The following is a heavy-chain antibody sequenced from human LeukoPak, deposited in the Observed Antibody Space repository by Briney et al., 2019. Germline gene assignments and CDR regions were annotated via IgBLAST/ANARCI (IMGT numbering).Heavy chain of an antibody. J-gene: IGHJ4*02. Sequence: GGSLRLSCAASGFTFSSYAMSWVRQAPGKGLEWVSAISGSGGSTYYADSVKGRFTISRDNSKNTLYLQMNSLRAEDTAVYYCAREMGSSGWYEIDYWGQGTLVTVSS. CDR1: GFTFSSYA. CDR2: ISGSGGST. V-gene: IGHV3-23*01. CDR3: AREMGSSGWYEIDY. D-gene: IGHD6-19*01.